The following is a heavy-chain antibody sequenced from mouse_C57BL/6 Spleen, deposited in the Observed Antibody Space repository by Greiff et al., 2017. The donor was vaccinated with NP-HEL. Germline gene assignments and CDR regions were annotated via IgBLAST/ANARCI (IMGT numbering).Heavy chain of an antibody. J-gene: IGHJ2*01. CDR3: GGGYDYFDY. CDR1: GYAFSSSW. V-gene: IGHV1-82*01. D-gene: IGHD2-3*01. Sequence: QVQLQQSGPELVKPGASVKISCKASGYAFSSSWMNWVKQRPGKGLEWIGRIYPGDGDTNYNGKFKGKATLTADKSSSTAYMQLSSLTSEDSAVYFCGGGYDYFDYWGQGTTLTVSS. CDR2: IYPGDGDT.